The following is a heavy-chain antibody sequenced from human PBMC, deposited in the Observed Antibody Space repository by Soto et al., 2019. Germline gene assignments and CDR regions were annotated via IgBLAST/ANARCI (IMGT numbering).Heavy chain of an antibody. Sequence: SETLSLTCAVSGGSIGSGGYSWSWIRQPPGKGLEWIGYIYHSGSTYYNPSLKSRVTMSVDSSKNHFSLKLSSVTAADTAVYYCARDSDLTDAFDIWGQGTMVTVSS. V-gene: IGHV4-30-2*01. D-gene: IGHD3-10*01. J-gene: IGHJ3*02. CDR2: IYHSGST. CDR1: GGSIGSGGYS. CDR3: ARDSDLTDAFDI.